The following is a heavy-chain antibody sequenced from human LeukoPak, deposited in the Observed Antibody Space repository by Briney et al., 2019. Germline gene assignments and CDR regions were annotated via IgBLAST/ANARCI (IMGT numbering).Heavy chain of an antibody. CDR1: GFTFSSYG. Sequence: GGSLRLSCAASGFTFSSYGMHWVRQAPGKGLEWVAVISYDGSNKYYADSVKGRFTISRDNSKNTLYLQMNSLRAEDTAVYYCAKVGTYCGGDCPYYFDYWGQGTLVTVSS. CDR2: ISYDGSNK. V-gene: IGHV3-30*18. D-gene: IGHD2-21*02. CDR3: AKVGTYCGGDCPYYFDY. J-gene: IGHJ4*02.